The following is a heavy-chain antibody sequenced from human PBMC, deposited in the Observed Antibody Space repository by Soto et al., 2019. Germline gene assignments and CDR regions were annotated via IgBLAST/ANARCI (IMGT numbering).Heavy chain of an antibody. V-gene: IGHV3-9*01. CDR3: AKVSYDGIALAGTIAVFVI. D-gene: IGHD6-19*01. J-gene: IGHJ3*02. CDR2: IGSNSPTI. Sequence: EAQLVESGGGLAQPGKSLRLSCAASGFNFDDYAMHCVQQVPGGGLQWVSGIGSNSPTIAYADSVKGRITISRGNANNFLYLKFRSLRPEHTARYYCAKVSYDGIALAGTIAVFVIWGRRTVVTVSS. CDR1: GFNFDDYA.